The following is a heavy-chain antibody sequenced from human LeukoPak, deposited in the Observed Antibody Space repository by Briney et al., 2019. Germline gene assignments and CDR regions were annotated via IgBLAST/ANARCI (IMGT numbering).Heavy chain of an antibody. V-gene: IGHV1-69*06. CDR3: ASLSVDTPFDY. Sequence: ASVKVSCKASGGTFSSYAISWVRQAPGQGLEWMGGIIPIFGTANYAQKFQGRATITADKSTSTAYMELSSLRSEDTAVYYCASLSVDTPFDYWGQGTLVTVSS. CDR1: GGTFSSYA. CDR2: IIPIFGTA. D-gene: IGHD5-18*01. J-gene: IGHJ4*02.